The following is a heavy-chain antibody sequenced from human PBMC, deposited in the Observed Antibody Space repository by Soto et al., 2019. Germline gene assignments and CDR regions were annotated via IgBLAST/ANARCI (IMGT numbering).Heavy chain of an antibody. V-gene: IGHV4-30-2*01. Sequence: PSETLSLTCAVSGGSISSGGYSWSWIRQPPGKGLEWIGYIYHSGSTYYNPSLKSRVTISVDRSKNQFSLKLSSVTAADTGVYYCASVPGPWGQGTLVPVSS. CDR2: IYHSGST. D-gene: IGHD2-2*01. CDR3: ASVPGP. J-gene: IGHJ5*02. CDR1: GGSISSGGYS.